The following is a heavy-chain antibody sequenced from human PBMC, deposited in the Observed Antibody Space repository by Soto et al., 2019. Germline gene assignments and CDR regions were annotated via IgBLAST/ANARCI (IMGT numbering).Heavy chain of an antibody. J-gene: IGHJ4*02. CDR2: INTGGDNI. Sequence: EVRLVESGGDLVQPGGSLTLSCAVSGVTFTNYGMNWVRQAPGKGLEWVSHINTGGDNILYADSVKGRVTISRDNGMNPLYSQMNSRITEDTAVYYCATDDDGDHDFDYWGQGTLVTVSS. D-gene: IGHD4-17*01. CDR1: GVTFTNYG. CDR3: ATDDDGDHDFDY. V-gene: IGHV3-48*01.